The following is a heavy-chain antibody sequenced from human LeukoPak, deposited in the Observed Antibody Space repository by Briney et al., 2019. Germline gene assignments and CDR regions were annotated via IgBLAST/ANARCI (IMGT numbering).Heavy chain of an antibody. Sequence: GGSLRLSCAASGFTFSSYWMHWVRQAPGKGLVWVSRINSDGSSTSYADSVKGRFTISRDNAKNTLYLQMNSLRAEDTAVYYCASLYSSSQFDYWSQGTLVTVSS. D-gene: IGHD6-13*01. CDR2: INSDGSST. CDR1: GFTFSSYW. J-gene: IGHJ4*02. CDR3: ASLYSSSQFDY. V-gene: IGHV3-74*01.